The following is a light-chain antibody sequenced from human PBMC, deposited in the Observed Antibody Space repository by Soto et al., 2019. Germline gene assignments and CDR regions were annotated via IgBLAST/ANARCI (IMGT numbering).Light chain of an antibody. CDR1: SGSFASNY. CDR3: QSYDNNIVV. J-gene: IGLJ2*01. CDR2: EDD. V-gene: IGLV6-57*04. Sequence: NFMLTQPHSVSGSPGKTITISCTRSSGSFASNYVQWYRQHPGSVPTTVIYEDDQRPSGVPARFSGSIDSSSNSASLTISGLQTEDEADYYCQSYDNNIVVFGGGTKVTVL.